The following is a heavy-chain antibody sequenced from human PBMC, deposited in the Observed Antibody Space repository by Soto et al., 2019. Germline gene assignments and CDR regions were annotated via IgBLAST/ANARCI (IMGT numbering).Heavy chain of an antibody. CDR1: GFTFSSYS. V-gene: IGHV3-21*01. D-gene: IGHD5-18*01. J-gene: IGHJ5*02. CDR2: ISSSSNYI. CDR3: ASESVQHNWFDP. Sequence: EVQLVESGGGLVKPGGSLRLSCAASGFTFSSYSMNWVRQAPGKGLEWVSSISSSSNYIYYADSVNGRFTISRDNAKNSLYLQMNSLRAEDTAVYYCASESVQHNWFDPWGQGTLVTVSS.